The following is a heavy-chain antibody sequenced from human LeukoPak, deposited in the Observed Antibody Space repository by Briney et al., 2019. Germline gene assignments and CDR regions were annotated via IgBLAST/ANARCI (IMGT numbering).Heavy chain of an antibody. D-gene: IGHD6-13*01. V-gene: IGHV4-34*01. J-gene: IGHJ6*03. CDR2: INHVGIT. CDR1: GESFDGYY. CDR3: ARDSSSWYFRYYYYMDV. Sequence: PSETLSLTCAVYGESFDGYYWSWIRQSPGKGLEWIGHINHVGITNHNPSLKSRVTISVDTSKNQFSLKLSSVTAADTAVYYCARDSSSWYFRYYYYMDVWGKGTTVTVSS.